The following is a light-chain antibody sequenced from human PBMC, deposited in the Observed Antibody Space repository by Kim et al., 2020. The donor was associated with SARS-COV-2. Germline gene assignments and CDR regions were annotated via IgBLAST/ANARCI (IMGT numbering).Light chain of an antibody. V-gene: IGLV2-23*02. Sequence: PGQSIALSCTGTSSDIGRYNLVSWYQQHPGKAPKLILYEVNKRPSGVSNRFSGSKSGNTASLTISGLQVEDEADYYCCSYAGTWVFGGGTQLTVL. CDR2: EVN. CDR3: CSYAGTWV. CDR1: SSDIGRYNL. J-gene: IGLJ3*02.